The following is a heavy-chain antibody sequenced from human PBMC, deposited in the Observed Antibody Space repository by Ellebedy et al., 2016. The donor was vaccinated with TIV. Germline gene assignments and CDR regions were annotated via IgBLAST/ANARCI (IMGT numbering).Heavy chain of an antibody. CDR3: ANIWYGRSVDAFDI. Sequence: GGSLRLSXAASGFTFSRHDMHWVRQATGKGLEWVSAIGTAGDTYYPGSVKGRFTISRDNSKNTLYLQMNSLRAEDTAVYYCANIWYGRSVDAFDIWGQGTRVTVSS. CDR2: IGTAGDT. J-gene: IGHJ3*02. CDR1: GFTFSRHD. D-gene: IGHD2/OR15-2a*01. V-gene: IGHV3-13*01.